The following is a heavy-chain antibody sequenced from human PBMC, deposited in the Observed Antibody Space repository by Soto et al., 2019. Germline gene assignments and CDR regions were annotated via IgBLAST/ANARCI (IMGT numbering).Heavy chain of an antibody. CDR3: ARPTSSIASPFDY. D-gene: IGHD2-2*01. CDR2: IYYIGNT. J-gene: IGHJ4*02. CDR1: GGSISGSSYY. V-gene: IGHV4-39*01. Sequence: SETLSLTCTVSGGSISGSSYYWGWIRQPPGKGLEWIGSIYYIGNTYYNPSLKSRITIAVDTSQNQFSLKLRSVTAADTAVYYCARPTSSIASPFDYWGQGTLVTVSS.